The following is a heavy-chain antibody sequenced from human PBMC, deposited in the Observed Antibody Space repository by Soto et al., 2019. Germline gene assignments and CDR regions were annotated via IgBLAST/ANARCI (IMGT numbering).Heavy chain of an antibody. J-gene: IGHJ5*02. D-gene: IGHD2-2*02. Sequence: ASVKVSCKASGGTFSSYAISWVRQAPGQGLEWMGGIIPIFGTANYAQKFQGRVTITADESTSTAYMELSSLRSEDTAVYYCARFYCSSTSCYTFDPWGQGTLVTVSS. CDR2: IIPIFGTA. CDR3: ARFYCSSTSCYTFDP. V-gene: IGHV1-69*13. CDR1: GGTFSSYA.